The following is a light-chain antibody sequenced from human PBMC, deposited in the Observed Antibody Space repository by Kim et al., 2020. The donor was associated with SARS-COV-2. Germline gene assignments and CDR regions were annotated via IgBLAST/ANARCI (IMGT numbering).Light chain of an antibody. V-gene: IGKV1-17*01. CDR1: QDIRND. CDR3: LKHNSSPLT. Sequence: DIQMTQSPSSLSASVGDRVTITCRASQDIRNDLGWYQQNPGRAPKRLIYGASSLQRGVPSRFSGSGSGTEFTLTVSSLQPEDFATYYCLKHNSSPLTFGQGTRLEIK. J-gene: IGKJ5*01. CDR2: GAS.